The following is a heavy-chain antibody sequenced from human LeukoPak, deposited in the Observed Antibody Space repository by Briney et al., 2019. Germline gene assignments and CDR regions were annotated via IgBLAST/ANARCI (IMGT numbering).Heavy chain of an antibody. CDR1: GGSISSGSYY. CDR2: IYTSGST. Sequence: SETLSLTCTVSGGSISSGSYYWSWIRQPAGKGLEWIGRIYTSGSTNYNPSLKSRVTISVDTSKNQFSLKLSSVTAADTAVYYCATPGYSSSWYSGNDAFDIWGQGTMVTVSS. D-gene: IGHD6-13*01. J-gene: IGHJ3*02. V-gene: IGHV4-61*02. CDR3: ATPGYSSSWYSGNDAFDI.